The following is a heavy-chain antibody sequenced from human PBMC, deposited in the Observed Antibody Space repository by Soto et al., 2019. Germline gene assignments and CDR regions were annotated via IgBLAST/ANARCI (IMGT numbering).Heavy chain of an antibody. J-gene: IGHJ6*03. V-gene: IGHV3-23*01. Sequence: PGGSLRLSCAASGFTFSSYSMSWVRQAPGKGLEWVSVISGSDDSTYYADSVKGRFTISRDNPKNTLYLQMNGLRAEDTAIYYCAKRGSASSYDRMDVWGNGTTVTVSS. CDR2: ISGSDDST. CDR1: GFTFSSYS. D-gene: IGHD2-2*01. CDR3: AKRGSASSYDRMDV.